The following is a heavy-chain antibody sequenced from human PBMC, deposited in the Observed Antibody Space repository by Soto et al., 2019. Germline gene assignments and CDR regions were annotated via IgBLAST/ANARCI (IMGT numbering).Heavy chain of an antibody. CDR1: VFTFSSYS. J-gene: IGHJ4*02. Sequence: GGSLRLSCAAPVFTFSSYSMNWVRQAPGKGLEWVAVVSHDGRNTHYADSVKGRFTISRDSSKNTVSLEMTSLRAEDTAVYYCAKGGRQWLVTSDFNYWGQGALVTVSS. D-gene: IGHD6-19*01. V-gene: IGHV3-30*18. CDR2: VSHDGRNT. CDR3: AKGGRQWLVTSDFNY.